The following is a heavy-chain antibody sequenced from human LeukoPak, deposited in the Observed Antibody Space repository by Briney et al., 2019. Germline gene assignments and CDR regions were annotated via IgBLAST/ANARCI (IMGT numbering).Heavy chain of an antibody. D-gene: IGHD3-9*01. J-gene: IGHJ6*04. CDR3: AKDGGRGDILTGDYYYGMDV. CDR1: GFIFSSYG. Sequence: GGSLRLSCAASGFIFSSYGMHWVRQAPGKGLEWVAVISYDGSNKYYADSVKGRFTISRDNSKNTLYLQMNSLRAEDTAVYYCAKDGGRGDILTGDYYYGMDVWGKGTTVTVSS. V-gene: IGHV3-30*18. CDR2: ISYDGSNK.